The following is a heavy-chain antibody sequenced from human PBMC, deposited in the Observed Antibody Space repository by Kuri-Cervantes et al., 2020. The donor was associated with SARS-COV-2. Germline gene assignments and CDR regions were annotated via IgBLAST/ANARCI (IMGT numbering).Heavy chain of an antibody. CDR3: AKEEYCGGDCSLGYFDY. CDR2: ISGSGGST. J-gene: IGHJ4*02. D-gene: IGHD2-21*01. CDR1: GFTFSSYS. Sequence: GGSLRLSCAASGFTFSSYSMNWVRQAPGKGLEWVPAISGSGGSTYYADSVKGRFTISRDNSKNTLYLQMNSLRAEDTAVYYCAKEEYCGGDCSLGYFDYWGQGTLVTVSS. V-gene: IGHV3-23*01.